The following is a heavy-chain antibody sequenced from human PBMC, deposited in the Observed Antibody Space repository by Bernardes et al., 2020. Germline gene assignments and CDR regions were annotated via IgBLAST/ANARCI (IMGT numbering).Heavy chain of an antibody. V-gene: IGHV4-39*01. CDR1: GGSISSSSYY. J-gene: IGHJ4*02. Sequence: SETLSLTCTVSGGSISSSSYYWGWIRQPPGKGLEWIGSIYYSGSTYYNPSLKSRVTISVDTSKNQFSLKLSSVTAADTAVYYCARQRAGAGREGYYFDYWGQGTLVTVSS. CDR2: IYYSGST. D-gene: IGHD6-19*01. CDR3: ARQRAGAGREGYYFDY.